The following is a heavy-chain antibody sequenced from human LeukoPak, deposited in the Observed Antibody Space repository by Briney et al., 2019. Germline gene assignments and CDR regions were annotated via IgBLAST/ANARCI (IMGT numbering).Heavy chain of an antibody. CDR2: ISSSSSYI. J-gene: IGHJ4*02. D-gene: IGHD1-26*01. CDR3: ARDVSIRIVGARDRDY. V-gene: IGHV3-21*04. CDR1: GFTFSSYS. Sequence: GGSLRLSCAASGFTFSSYSMNWVRQAPGKGLEWVSSISSSSSYIYYADSVKGRFTISRDNAKNSLYLQMNSLRAEDTAVYYCARDVSIRIVGARDRDYWGQGTLVTVSS.